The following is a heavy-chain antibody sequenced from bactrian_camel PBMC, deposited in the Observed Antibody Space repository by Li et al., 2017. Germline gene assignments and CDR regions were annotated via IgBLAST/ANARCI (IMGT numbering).Heavy chain of an antibody. CDR2: INSGGGST. J-gene: IGHJ4*01. V-gene: IGHV3S40*01. CDR1: GNIGSVNY. CDR3: AAVDRSYCYDLSSRYYNY. Sequence: VQLVESGGGSVQAGGSLRLSCTASGNIGSVNYMGWFRQAPGKELEWVSGINSGGGSTYYLDSVKGRFTISRDNNKNTLYLQMNSLKPEDTAMYYCAAVDRSYCYDLSSRYYNYWGQGTQVTVS. D-gene: IGHD2*01.